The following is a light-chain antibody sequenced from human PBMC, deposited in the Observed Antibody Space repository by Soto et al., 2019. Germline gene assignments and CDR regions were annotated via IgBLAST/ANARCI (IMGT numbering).Light chain of an antibody. CDR2: EVS. J-gene: IGLJ3*02. CDR1: SSDVGAYNY. Sequence: QSALTQPASVSGSPGQSITISCTGTSSDVGAYNYVSWYQQHPDKAPKLMIYEVSNRPSGLSNRFSGSKSGNTASLTISGLQAEDEADYYCISYTSSSSWVFGGGTKLTVL. V-gene: IGLV2-14*01. CDR3: ISYTSSSSWV.